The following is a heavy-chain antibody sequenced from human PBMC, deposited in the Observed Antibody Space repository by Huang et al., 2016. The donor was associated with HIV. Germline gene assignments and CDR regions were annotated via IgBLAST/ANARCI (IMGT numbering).Heavy chain of an antibody. V-gene: IGHV1-18*01. J-gene: IGHJ6*03. CDR1: GYIFSSFG. CDR2: ISVYNGNT. D-gene: IGHD5-18*01. Sequence: QVQLVQSGAEVKKPGASVKVSCKASGYIFSSFGISWVRQAPGKGLEWVGWISVYNGNTKCAQKYQGRLTMTTDTSTSTAYMELRSLRSDDTAVYYCARGGGIQLWLLGYYYMDVWGNGTTVTVSS. CDR3: ARGGGIQLWLLGYYYMDV.